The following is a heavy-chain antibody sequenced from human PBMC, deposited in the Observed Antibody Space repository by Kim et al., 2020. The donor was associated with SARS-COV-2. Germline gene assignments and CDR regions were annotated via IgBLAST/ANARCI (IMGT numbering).Heavy chain of an antibody. CDR3: ARQQLANWFDP. D-gene: IGHD6-13*01. Sequence: TYSNPSLKTRVTIPVDTSKNQFSRMLSSVIATDTSVYYCARQQLANWFDPWGQGTLVTVSS. CDR2: T. J-gene: IGHJ5*02. V-gene: IGHV4-39*01.